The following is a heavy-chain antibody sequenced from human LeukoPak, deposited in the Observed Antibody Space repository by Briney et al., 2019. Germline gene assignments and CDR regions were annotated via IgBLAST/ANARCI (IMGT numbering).Heavy chain of an antibody. CDR1: GFTFSDYY. D-gene: IGHD6-13*01. Sequence: GGSLRLSCAASGFTFSDYYMSWIHQAPGKGLEWVSYISSSSSYTNYADSVKGRFTISRDNAKNSLYLQMNSLRAENTAVYYCAKTAAGINFDYWGQGTLVTVSS. V-gene: IGHV3-11*03. J-gene: IGHJ4*02. CDR3: AKTAAGINFDY. CDR2: ISSSSSYT.